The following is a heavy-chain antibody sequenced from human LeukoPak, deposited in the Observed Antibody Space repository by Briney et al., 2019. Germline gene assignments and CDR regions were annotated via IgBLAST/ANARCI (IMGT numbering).Heavy chain of an antibody. Sequence: GGSLRLSCAASGFTFSSYGIHWVRQAPGKGLEWVAFIRNDGSNEYYADSVKGRFTISRDNSKNTLYLQMNSLRAEDTAVYYCAKDRVAGTFFDYWGQGTLVTVSS. D-gene: IGHD6-19*01. CDR1: GFTFSSYG. V-gene: IGHV3-30*02. J-gene: IGHJ4*02. CDR3: AKDRVAGTFFDY. CDR2: IRNDGSNE.